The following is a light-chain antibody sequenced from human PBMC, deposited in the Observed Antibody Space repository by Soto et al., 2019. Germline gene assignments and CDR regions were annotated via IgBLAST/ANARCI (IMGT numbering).Light chain of an antibody. CDR1: QSICRY. J-gene: IGKJ4*01. Sequence: DIQITQSPSSLSAAVAYTVAMTFRSIQSICRYLNWYQQTPGRAPKFLISAASSLQSGVPSRFSGSGSGTDFTLTISSLQTEDFATYYCQQSYYTPLTFGGGTKVDIK. CDR3: QQSYYTPLT. V-gene: IGKV1-39*01. CDR2: AAS.